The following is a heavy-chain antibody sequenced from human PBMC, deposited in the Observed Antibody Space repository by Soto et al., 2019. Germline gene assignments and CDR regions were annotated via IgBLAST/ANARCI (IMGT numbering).Heavy chain of an antibody. J-gene: IGHJ4*02. D-gene: IGHD3-22*01. CDR2: INHSGST. CDR1: GGSFSGYY. CDR3: ARDTYCYDSSGYYYFDY. Sequence: PSETLSLTCAVYGGSFSGYYWSWIRQPPGKGLEWIGEINHSGSTNYNPSLKSRVTISVDTSKNQFSLKLSSVTAADTAVYYCARDTYCYDSSGYYYFDYWGQGTLVTVS. V-gene: IGHV4-34*01.